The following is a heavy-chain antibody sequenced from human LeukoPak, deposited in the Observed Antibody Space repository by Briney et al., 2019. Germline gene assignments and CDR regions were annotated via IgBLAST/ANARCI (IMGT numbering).Heavy chain of an antibody. CDR1: GFTFSSYA. Sequence: GGSLRLSCAASGFTFSSYAMSWVRQAPGKGLEWVSVISGSGGSTYYADSVKGRFTISRDNSKNTLYLQMNSLRAEDTAVYYCAKDGVSYSSSPYYFDYWGQGTLVTVSS. CDR3: AKDGVSYSSSPYYFDY. D-gene: IGHD6-13*01. CDR2: ISGSGGST. V-gene: IGHV3-23*01. J-gene: IGHJ4*02.